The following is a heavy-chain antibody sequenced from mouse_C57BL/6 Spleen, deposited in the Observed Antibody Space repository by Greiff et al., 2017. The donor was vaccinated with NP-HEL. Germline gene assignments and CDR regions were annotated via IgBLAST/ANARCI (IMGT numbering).Heavy chain of an antibody. CDR1: GYSITSGYY. J-gene: IGHJ4*01. V-gene: IGHV3-6*01. CDR2: ISYDGSN. CDR3: ARGSYGYDGGYYYAMDY. D-gene: IGHD2-2*01. Sequence: EVKVEESGPGLVKPSQSLSLTCSVTGYSITSGYYWNWIRQFPGNKLGWMGYISYDGSNNYNPSLKNRISITRDTSKNQFFLKLNSVTTEDTATYYCARGSYGYDGGYYYAMDYWGQGTSVTVSS.